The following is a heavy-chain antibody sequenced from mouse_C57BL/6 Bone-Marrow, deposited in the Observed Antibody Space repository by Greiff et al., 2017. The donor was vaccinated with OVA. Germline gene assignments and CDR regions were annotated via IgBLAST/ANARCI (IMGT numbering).Heavy chain of an antibody. J-gene: IGHJ2*01. D-gene: IGHD2-1*01. Sequence: VQLVESGPGLVPPSQSLSITCTVSGFSLTSYGVHWVRQSPGQGLEWLGVLWSGGSTDYNSALLSRLSISKDTSKSQVFFKMNSLQADDTAIYYCARNSEGVYYGNFDYWGQGTTLTVSS. CDR1: GFSLTSYG. CDR3: ARNSEGVYYGNFDY. CDR2: LWSGGST. V-gene: IGHV2-2*01.